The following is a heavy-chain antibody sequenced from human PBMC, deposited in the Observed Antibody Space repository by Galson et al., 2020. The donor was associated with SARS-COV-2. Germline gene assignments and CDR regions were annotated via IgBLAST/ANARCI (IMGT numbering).Heavy chain of an antibody. CDR3: ARTVLGLYFDS. Sequence: KPTQTLTLTCTLSGFSPSRSGMRVSWIRQSPGKALEWLARIDWDDDQFYSTSLKTRLTISKDTSKNQVVLTVTDMDPVDTATYYCARTVLGLYFDSWGQGVLVTVSS. CDR1: GFSPSRSGMR. D-gene: IGHD2-8*02. J-gene: IGHJ4*02. V-gene: IGHV2-70*04. CDR2: IDWDDDQ.